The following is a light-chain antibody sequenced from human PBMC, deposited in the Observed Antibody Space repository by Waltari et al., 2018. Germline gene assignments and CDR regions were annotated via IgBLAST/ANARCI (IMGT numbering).Light chain of an antibody. CDR1: SSDLGWFSF. CDR2: DVG. CDR3: SSYTYINPPFL. V-gene: IGLV2-14*03. J-gene: IGLJ1*01. Sequence: QSALTQPASVSGSPGQSIKIPCTRPSSDLGWFSFVSWYQQHPGKAPKLIIYDVGHRPSGVSNRFSGSKSGNTASLTISGLQPEDEADYYCSSYTYINPPFLFGTGTKVTLL.